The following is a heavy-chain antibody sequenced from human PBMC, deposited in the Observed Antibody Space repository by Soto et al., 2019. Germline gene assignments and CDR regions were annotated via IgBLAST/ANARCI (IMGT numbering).Heavy chain of an antibody. J-gene: IGHJ4*02. V-gene: IGHV3-23*01. CDR1: GFTFSSYA. Sequence: EVQLLESGGGLVQPGGSLSLSCAASGFTFSSYAMSWVRQAPGKGLEWVSAISGSGGSTYYADSVKGRFTISRDNSKNTLYLQMNSLRAEDTAVYYCAKEHYYDSSGFNTAGFDYWGQGTLVTVSS. CDR3: AKEHYYDSSGFNTAGFDY. D-gene: IGHD3-22*01. CDR2: ISGSGGST.